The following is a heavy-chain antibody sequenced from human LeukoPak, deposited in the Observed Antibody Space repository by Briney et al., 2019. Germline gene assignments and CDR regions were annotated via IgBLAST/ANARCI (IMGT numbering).Heavy chain of an antibody. D-gene: IGHD3-10*01. CDR3: AKDLAFGITLRRGSNSHKGY. V-gene: IGHV3-9*01. CDR1: GFTFDDYA. Sequence: GRSLRLSCAASGFTFDDYAMHWVRQAPGKGLEWVSVISWNSGTIAYADSVKGRSTISRDNAKNSLYLQMNSLRAEDTALYYCAKDLAFGITLRRGSNSHKGYWGQGTLVTVSS. J-gene: IGHJ4*02. CDR2: ISWNSGTI.